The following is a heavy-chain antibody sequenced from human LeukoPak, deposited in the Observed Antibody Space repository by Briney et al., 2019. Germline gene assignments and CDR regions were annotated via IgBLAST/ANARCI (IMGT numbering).Heavy chain of an antibody. CDR3: AKDQLIAGYYYMDV. J-gene: IGHJ6*03. CDR2: IWYDGSNK. V-gene: IGHV3-33*06. Sequence: GGSLRLSCAASGFTFSSYGMHWVRQAPGKGLEWVAVIWYDGSNKYYADSVKGRFPISRDNSKNTLYLQMNSLRAEDTAVYYCAKDQLIAGYYYMDVWGKGTTVTVSS. D-gene: IGHD2-21*01. CDR1: GFTFSSYG.